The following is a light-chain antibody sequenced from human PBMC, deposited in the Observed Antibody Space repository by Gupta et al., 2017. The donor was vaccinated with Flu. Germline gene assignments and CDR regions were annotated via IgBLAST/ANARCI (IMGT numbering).Light chain of an antibody. CDR3: QSYDSSLSGSV. V-gene: IGLV1-40*01. CDR2: GNS. CDR1: SSNIGAGYD. J-gene: IGLJ3*02. Sequence: VTISCTGSSSNIGAGYDVHWYQQLPGTAPKLLIYGNSNRPSGVPDRFSGSKSGTSASLAITGLQAEDEADYYCQSYDSSLSGSVLGGGTKLTVL.